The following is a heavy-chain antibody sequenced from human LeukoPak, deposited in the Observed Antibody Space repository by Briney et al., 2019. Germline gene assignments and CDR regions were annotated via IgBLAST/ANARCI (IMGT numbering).Heavy chain of an antibody. CDR3: AKETVSIVGATYYFDY. J-gene: IGHJ4*02. CDR2: ISGSGGST. D-gene: IGHD1-26*01. CDR1: GFTFSSYA. V-gene: IGHV3-23*01. Sequence: GGSLRLSCAASGFTFSSYAMSWIRQAPGKGLEWVSAISGSGGSTYYADSVKGRFTISRDNSKNTLYLQMNSLRAEDTAVYYCAKETVSIVGATYYFDYWGQGTLVTVSS.